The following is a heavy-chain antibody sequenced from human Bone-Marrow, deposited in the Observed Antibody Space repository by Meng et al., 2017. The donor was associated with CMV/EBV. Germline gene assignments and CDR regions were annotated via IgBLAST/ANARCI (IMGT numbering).Heavy chain of an antibody. CDR3: ATPIFYGDHVVY. Sequence: GESLKISCAASGFTFSSYAMSWVRQAPGKGLEWVSAISGSGGNTYYADSVKGRFTISRDNSKNTLYLQMNSLRAEDTAVYYCATPIFYGDHVVYWGQGTLVTVSS. V-gene: IGHV3-23*01. CDR1: GFTFSSYA. J-gene: IGHJ4*02. CDR2: ISGSGGNT. D-gene: IGHD4-17*01.